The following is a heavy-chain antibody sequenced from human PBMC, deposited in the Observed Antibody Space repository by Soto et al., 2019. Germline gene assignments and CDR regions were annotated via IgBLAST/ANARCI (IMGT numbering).Heavy chain of an antibody. V-gene: IGHV5-51*01. Sequence: GESLKISCKGSGYSFTSYWIGWVRQMPGKGLEWMGIIYPGDSDTRYSPSFQGQVTISADKSISTAYLQWSSLKASDTAMYYCARQYSSGWYDLAYYYYGMDVRGQGTTVTVSS. CDR3: ARQYSSGWYDLAYYYYGMDV. J-gene: IGHJ6*02. CDR2: IYPGDSDT. CDR1: GYSFTSYW. D-gene: IGHD6-19*01.